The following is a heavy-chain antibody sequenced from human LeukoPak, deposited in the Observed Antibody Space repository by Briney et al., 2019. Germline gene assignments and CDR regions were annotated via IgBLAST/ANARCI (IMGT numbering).Heavy chain of an antibody. D-gene: IGHD2-8*02. J-gene: IGHJ4*02. CDR1: GGSISSYY. V-gene: IGHV4-34*01. Sequence: PSETLSLTCTVSGGSISSYYWSWIRQPPGKGLEWIGEINHSGSTNYNPSLKSRVTISVDTSKNQFSLKLSSVTAADTAVYYCARGYCTGGVCYPPYFDYWGQGTLVTVSS. CDR3: ARGYCTGGVCYPPYFDY. CDR2: INHSGST.